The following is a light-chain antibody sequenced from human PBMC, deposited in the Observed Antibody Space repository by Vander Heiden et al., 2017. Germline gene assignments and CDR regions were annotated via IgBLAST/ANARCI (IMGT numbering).Light chain of an antibody. CDR1: QGISDY. CDR3: QKYNSAPLT. Sequence: DLQMTQSPSSLSASVGDRVTITCRARQGISDYLAWYQQKPGKVPTLLIYAASTLKAGVAARCSGSGSGKDFTLTISSLQPEDVGTYYCQKYNSAPLTLGGGTKVEI. J-gene: IGKJ4*01. CDR2: AAS. V-gene: IGKV1-27*01.